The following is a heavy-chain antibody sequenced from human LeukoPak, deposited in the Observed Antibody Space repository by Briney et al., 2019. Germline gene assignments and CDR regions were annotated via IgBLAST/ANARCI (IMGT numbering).Heavy chain of an antibody. D-gene: IGHD6-19*01. V-gene: IGHV1-24*01. CDR3: ATERYSSGWYDY. J-gene: IGHJ4*02. CDR1: GYTLTEFS. CDR2: FDPEDGET. Sequence: ASVKVSCKVSGYTLTEFSMHWVRQAPGKGLEWMGGFDPEDGETIYAQKFQGRVTMTEDTSTDTAYMELSSLRSEDTAVYYCATERYSSGWYDYWGQGTLVTVSS.